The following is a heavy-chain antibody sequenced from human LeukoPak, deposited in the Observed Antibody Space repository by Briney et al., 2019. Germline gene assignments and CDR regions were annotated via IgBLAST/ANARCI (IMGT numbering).Heavy chain of an antibody. J-gene: IGHJ4*02. Sequence: ASVTVSCKASGYTFTGYYMHWVRQAPGQGLEWMGWINPNSGGTNYAQKFQGRVTMTRDTSISTAYMELSRLRSDDTAVYYCATDNSYGSGSYYTWGQGTLVTVSS. CDR3: ATDNSYGSGSYYT. CDR2: INPNSGGT. V-gene: IGHV1-2*02. D-gene: IGHD3-10*01. CDR1: GYTFTGYY.